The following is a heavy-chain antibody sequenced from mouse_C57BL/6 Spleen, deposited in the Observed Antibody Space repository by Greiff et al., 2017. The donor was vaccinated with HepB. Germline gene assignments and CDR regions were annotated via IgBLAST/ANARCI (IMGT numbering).Heavy chain of an antibody. D-gene: IGHD1-1*01. CDR2: FYPGSGSI. Sequence: VKLMESGAELVKPGASVKLSCKASGYTFTEYTIHWVKQRSGQGLEWIGWFYPGSGSIKYNEKFKDKATLTADKSSSTVYMELSRLTSEDSAVYFCARHEDLYCYGSSFWFAYWGQGTLVTVSA. CDR1: GYTFTEYT. CDR3: ARHEDLYCYGSSFWFAY. V-gene: IGHV1-62-2*01. J-gene: IGHJ3*01.